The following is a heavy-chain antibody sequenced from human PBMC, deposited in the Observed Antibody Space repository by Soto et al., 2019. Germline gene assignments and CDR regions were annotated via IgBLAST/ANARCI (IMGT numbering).Heavy chain of an antibody. V-gene: IGHV2-5*02. CDR2: IYWDDDR. J-gene: IGHJ4*02. Sequence: QITLKESGPTVVKPTQTVTLTCAVSGFSLSANGVAVGWIRQSPGQALEWLALIYWDDDRRYSPSLAARRTINTDPSRNPVVLTMTNVPPVDTGTYFCAQQTQTGYRLFDTWGRGTLVTVSS. CDR3: AQQTQTGYRLFDT. CDR1: GFSLSANGVA. D-gene: IGHD5-18*01.